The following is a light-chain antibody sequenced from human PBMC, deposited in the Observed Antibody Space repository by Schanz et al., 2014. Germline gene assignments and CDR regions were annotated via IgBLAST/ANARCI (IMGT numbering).Light chain of an antibody. V-gene: IGKV1-39*01. CDR1: QSISTY. J-gene: IGKJ4*01. CDR2: AAF. CDR3: QQSYSNPLT. Sequence: DIQMTQSPSSLSASVGDRVTITCRASQSISTYLNWYQQNPGRAPKLLIYAAFSLQSGVPSRFSGSGSGTDFTLTISSLHPEDFATYYCQQSYSNPLTFGGGTKLEIK.